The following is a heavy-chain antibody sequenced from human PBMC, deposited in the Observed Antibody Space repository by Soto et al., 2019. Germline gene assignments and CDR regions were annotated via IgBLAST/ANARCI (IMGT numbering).Heavy chain of an antibody. CDR1: GFIFSSYA. CDR3: AILAHRKFDY. Sequence: GSLRLSCAASGFIFSSYAMSWVRQAPGKGLEWVSAISGSGGSTYYADSVKGRFTISRDNSKNMMYLQMNSLRAEDTAVYYCAILAHRKFDYWGQGAPVTVSS. CDR2: ISGSGGST. V-gene: IGHV3-23*01. J-gene: IGHJ4*02.